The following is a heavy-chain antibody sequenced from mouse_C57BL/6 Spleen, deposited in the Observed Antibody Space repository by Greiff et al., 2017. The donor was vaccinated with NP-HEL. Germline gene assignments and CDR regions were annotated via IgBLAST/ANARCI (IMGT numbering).Heavy chain of an antibody. CDR2: IHPNSGST. J-gene: IGHJ4*01. Sequence: QVHVKQPGAELVKPGASVKLSCKASGYTFTSYWMHWVKQRPGQGLEWIGMIHPNSGSTNYNEKFKSKATLTVDKSSSTAYMQLSSLTSEDSAVYYCATHFSYAMDYWGQGTSVTVSS. V-gene: IGHV1-64*01. CDR3: ATHFSYAMDY. CDR1: GYTFTSYW.